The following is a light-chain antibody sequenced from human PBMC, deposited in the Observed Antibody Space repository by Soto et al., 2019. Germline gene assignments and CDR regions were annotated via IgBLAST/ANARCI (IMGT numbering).Light chain of an antibody. CDR3: QQYNNRPPWT. Sequence: EIVMTQSPATLSVSPGERATLSCRASQSVGSNLAWYQQRPGQPPRLLMYGASTRATGIPARFSGSGSGAEFTLTISSLKSEDFAVYYCQQYNNRPPWTFGQGTKVEIK. CDR1: QSVGSN. V-gene: IGKV3-15*01. J-gene: IGKJ1*01. CDR2: GAS.